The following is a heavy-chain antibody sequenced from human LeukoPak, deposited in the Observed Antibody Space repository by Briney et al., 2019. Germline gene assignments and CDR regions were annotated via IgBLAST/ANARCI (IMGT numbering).Heavy chain of an antibody. CDR1: GFTFSSYW. CDR2: IKQDGSEK. D-gene: IGHD3-22*01. CDR3: ARDGYNYYDSSGYYYGYDY. Sequence: PGGSLRLSCAASGFTFSSYWMSWVRQAPGKGLEWVANIKQDGSEKYYVDSVKGRFTISRDNAKNSLYLRMNSLRAEDTAVYYCARDGYNYYDSSGYYYGYDYWGQGTLVTVSS. J-gene: IGHJ4*02. V-gene: IGHV3-7*03.